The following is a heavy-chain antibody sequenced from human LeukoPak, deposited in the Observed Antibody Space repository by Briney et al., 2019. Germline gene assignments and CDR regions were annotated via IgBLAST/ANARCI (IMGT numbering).Heavy chain of an antibody. CDR2: IYYSGRT. J-gene: IGHJ6*03. D-gene: IGHD3-10*01. Sequence: SETLSLTCTVSGGSISSGSYYWGWIRQPPGKGLEWIGNIYYSGRTYCNPSVKSRVTISVDTSKNQFSLKLSSVTAADTAVYYYARIGSGSYIYYYYMDVWGKGTTVTVSS. V-gene: IGHV4-39*07. CDR3: ARIGSGSYIYYYYMDV. CDR1: GGSISSGSYY.